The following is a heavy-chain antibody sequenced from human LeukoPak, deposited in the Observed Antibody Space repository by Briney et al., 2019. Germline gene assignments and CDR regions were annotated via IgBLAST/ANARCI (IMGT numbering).Heavy chain of an antibody. CDR2: IYYSGST. CDR1: GGSISSYY. D-gene: IGHD2/OR15-2a*01. V-gene: IGHV4-59*12. Sequence: SETLSLTCTVSGGSISSYYWSWVRQPPGKGLEWLGYIYYSGSTNYNPSLKSRVTISVDTSKNQFSLKLSSVTAADTAVYYCARDLSTWTFYYFDYWGQGTLVTVSS. J-gene: IGHJ4*02. CDR3: ARDLSTWTFYYFDY.